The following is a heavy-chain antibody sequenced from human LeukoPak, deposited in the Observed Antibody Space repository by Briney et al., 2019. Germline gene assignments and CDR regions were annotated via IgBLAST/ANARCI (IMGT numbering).Heavy chain of an antibody. CDR3: ARDGRSGWNDHDY. D-gene: IGHD6-19*01. J-gene: IGHJ4*02. CDR2: VWHDGSNK. Sequence: GTSLRLSCEASGFVFSGYGMHWVRQTPGKGLEWVAVVWHDGSNKYYRDSVKGRFTISRDNSKNTLFLQMNSLRADDTAVYYCARDGRSGWNDHDYWGQGTLVTVSS. V-gene: IGHV3-33*01. CDR1: GFVFSGYG.